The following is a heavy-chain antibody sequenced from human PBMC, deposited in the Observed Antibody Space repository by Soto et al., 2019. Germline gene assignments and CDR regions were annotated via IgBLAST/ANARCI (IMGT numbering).Heavy chain of an antibody. CDR2: IIPIFGTA. CDR1: GGTFSSYA. V-gene: IGHV1-69*13. J-gene: IGHJ6*02. D-gene: IGHD1-7*01. Sequence: EASVKVSCKASGGTFSSYAISWVRQAPGQGLEWMGGIIPIFGTANYAQKFQGRVTITADESTSTAYMELSSLRSEDTAVYYCARDGNWNYGYYYYGMDVWGQGTTVTVSS. CDR3: ARDGNWNYGYYYYGMDV.